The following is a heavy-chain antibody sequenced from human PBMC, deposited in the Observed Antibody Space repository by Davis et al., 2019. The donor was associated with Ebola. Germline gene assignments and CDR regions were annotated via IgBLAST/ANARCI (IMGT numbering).Heavy chain of an antibody. V-gene: IGHV4-30-4*01. CDR2: IYYSGST. D-gene: IGHD2-2*01. CDR3: ARGEHCSSTSCFMYYYYGINV. Sequence: SETLSLTCTVSGGSISSGDYYWSWIRQPPGKGLEWIGYIYYSGSTYYNPSLKSRVTISVDTSKNQFSLKLSSVTAADTAVYYCARGEHCSSTSCFMYYYYGINVWGQGTTVTVSS. CDR1: GGSISSGDYY. J-gene: IGHJ6*02.